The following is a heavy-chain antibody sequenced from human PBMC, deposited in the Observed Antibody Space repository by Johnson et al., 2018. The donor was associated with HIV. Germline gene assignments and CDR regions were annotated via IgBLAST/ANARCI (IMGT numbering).Heavy chain of an antibody. D-gene: IGHD6-6*01. Sequence: VQLVESGGGVVQPGRSLRRSCAASGFTVISNYMTWVRQAPGKGLEWVSGLNWNGGSTGYADSVKGRCTISRDNAKNSLYLQMNSLRAEDTALYYCARGRIAARPHAFDIWGQGTMVTVSS. CDR1: GFTVISNY. V-gene: IGHV3-20*04. CDR2: LNWNGGST. J-gene: IGHJ3*02. CDR3: ARGRIAARPHAFDI.